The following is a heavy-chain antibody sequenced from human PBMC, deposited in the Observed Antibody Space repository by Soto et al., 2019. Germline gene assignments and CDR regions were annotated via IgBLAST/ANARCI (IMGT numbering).Heavy chain of an antibody. Sequence: LILSGAASGVTCRSYAMSWVRQAPGKGLEWVSAISGSGGSTYYADSVKGRFTISRDNSKNTLYLQMNSLRAEDTAVYYCAKGRIAAADFYFGCWGQGTLVTVSS. CDR2: ISGSGGST. V-gene: IGHV3-23*01. CDR1: GVTCRSYA. CDR3: AKGRIAAADFYFGC. D-gene: IGHD6-13*01. J-gene: IGHJ4*02.